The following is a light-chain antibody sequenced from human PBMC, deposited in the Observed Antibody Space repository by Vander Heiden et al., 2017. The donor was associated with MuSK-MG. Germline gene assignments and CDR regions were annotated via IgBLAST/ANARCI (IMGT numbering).Light chain of an antibody. Sequence: QSVLTQPPSVSGAPGQRVTISCTGSRANIGTGDYVPCSQPLPGTAPKLLISGDTNRPSGVPDRFSGSKSGTSAALAITGLQAEDEADYYCQSYDSSLRGWVFGGGTKRTVL. CDR1: RANIGTGDY. CDR3: QSYDSSLRGWV. CDR2: GDT. J-gene: IGLJ3*02. V-gene: IGLV1-40*01.